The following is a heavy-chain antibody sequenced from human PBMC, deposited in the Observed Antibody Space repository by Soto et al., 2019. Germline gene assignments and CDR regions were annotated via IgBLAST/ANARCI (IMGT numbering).Heavy chain of an antibody. CDR1: GFTFSDYY. CDR3: ASRIAAAAGAEYFRH. J-gene: IGHJ1*01. CDR2: ISGSGSTI. Sequence: QVQLVESGGGLVKPGGSLRLSCAASGFTFSDYYMSWIRQAPGKGLEWVSYISGSGSTIYYADSVKGRFTISRDNAKNSLYLLMNSLRAEDTAVYYCASRIAAAAGAEYFRHWGQGTLVTVSS. D-gene: IGHD6-13*01. V-gene: IGHV3-11*01.